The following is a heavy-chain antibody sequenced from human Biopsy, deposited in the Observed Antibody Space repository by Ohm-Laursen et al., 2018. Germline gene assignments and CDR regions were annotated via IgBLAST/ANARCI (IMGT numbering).Heavy chain of an antibody. CDR2: IIPILGTV. CDR1: GDTFNKYG. CDR3: ARGNEVMVTGPYFFDY. J-gene: IGHJ4*02. D-gene: IGHD2-21*02. V-gene: IGHV1-69*04. Sequence: SVKVSCNASGDTFNKYGIFWVRQAPGQGLDWMGRIIPILGTVDYGQNFQGRVTIRADTSTTFLELTSLRYDDTAVYYCARGNEVMVTGPYFFDYWGQGTLVIVSS.